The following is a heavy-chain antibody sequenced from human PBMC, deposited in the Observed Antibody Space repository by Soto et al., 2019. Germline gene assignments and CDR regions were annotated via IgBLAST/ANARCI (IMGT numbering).Heavy chain of an antibody. CDR2: VNPNSGNT. J-gene: IGHJ5*02. D-gene: IGHD6-6*01. CDR3: AREGYSSSSGPRGNWFDP. CDR1: GYTFTSYD. Sequence: ASVKVSCKASGYTFTSYDINWVRQATGQGLEWVGWVNPNSGNTGYAQKFQGRVTMTKNTSISTAYMELSSLRSEDTAVYYCAREGYSSSSGPRGNWFDPWGQGTLVTVSS. V-gene: IGHV1-8*01.